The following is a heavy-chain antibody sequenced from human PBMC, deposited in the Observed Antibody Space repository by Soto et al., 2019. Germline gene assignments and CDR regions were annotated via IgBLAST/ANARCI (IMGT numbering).Heavy chain of an antibody. CDR3: ARWSQVPYCTNRVCPGEY. J-gene: IGHJ4*02. D-gene: IGHD2-8*01. CDR2: IYSGGST. V-gene: IGHV3-53*01. CDR1: VFTVSSNY. Sequence: VGSLRLSCASSVFTVSSNYMSCVRHSPGKWLEWVSVIYSGGSTYYADSVKGRFTISRDNSKNTLYLQMNSLRAEDTAVYYCARWSQVPYCTNRVCPGEYWGQGTLVTVS.